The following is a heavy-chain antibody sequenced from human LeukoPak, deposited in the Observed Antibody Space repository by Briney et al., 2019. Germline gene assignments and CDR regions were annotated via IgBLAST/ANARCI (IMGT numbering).Heavy chain of an antibody. CDR1: GFTFSSYA. CDR3: ARDGGWFGELLRASYFDY. Sequence: PGRSLRLSCAASGFTFSSYAMHWVRQAPGKGLEWVAVISYDGSNKYYADSVKGRFTISRDNSKNTLYLQMNSLRAEDTAVYYCARDGGWFGELLRASYFDYWGQGTLVTVSS. CDR2: ISYDGSNK. V-gene: IGHV3-30-3*01. D-gene: IGHD3-10*01. J-gene: IGHJ4*02.